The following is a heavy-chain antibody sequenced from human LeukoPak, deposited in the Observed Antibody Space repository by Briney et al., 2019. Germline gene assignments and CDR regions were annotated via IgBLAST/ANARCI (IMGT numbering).Heavy chain of an antibody. J-gene: IGHJ4*02. CDR3: ARILSMNSY. Sequence: PGGSLRLSCAASGFTFSSYEMNWVRQAPGKGLEWVSYISSSGSTIYYADSVKGRFTISRDNAKNSLSLQMNSLRADDTAAYYCARILSMNSYWGQGTLVTVSS. CDR2: ISSSGSTI. CDR1: GFTFSSYE. D-gene: IGHD2/OR15-2a*01. V-gene: IGHV3-48*03.